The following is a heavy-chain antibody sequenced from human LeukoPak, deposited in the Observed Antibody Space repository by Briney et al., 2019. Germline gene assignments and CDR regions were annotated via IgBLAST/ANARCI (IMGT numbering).Heavy chain of an antibody. D-gene: IGHD3-22*01. V-gene: IGHV5-10-1*04. CDR3: ARHPDKNHYDDGGPDAFDG. CDR1: GYSFTSYW. CDR2: IDPSDSYT. J-gene: IGHJ3*01. Sequence: GESLKISCKGSGYSFTSYWISWVRQMPGKGLEWMGRIDPSDSYTNYSPSFQGQVTISADKSISTAYLQWSSLMASDTAMYYCARHPDKNHYDDGGPDAFDGWGQGTMVTVSS.